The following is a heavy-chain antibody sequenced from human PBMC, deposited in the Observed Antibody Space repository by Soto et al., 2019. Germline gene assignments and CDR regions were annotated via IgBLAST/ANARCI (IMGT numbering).Heavy chain of an antibody. CDR2: IRSSDNTR. Sequence: PGGSLRLSCAASGFRFSDYYMSWIRQAPGKGLEWVSYIRSSDNTRYYADSVKGRFTISRDNSRNTVYLQVNSLRIEDTAVYYCARRLTTTVTAMGYWGQGTPVTVSS. D-gene: IGHD2-21*02. CDR3: ARRLTTTVTAMGY. J-gene: IGHJ4*02. CDR1: GFRFSDYY. V-gene: IGHV3-11*04.